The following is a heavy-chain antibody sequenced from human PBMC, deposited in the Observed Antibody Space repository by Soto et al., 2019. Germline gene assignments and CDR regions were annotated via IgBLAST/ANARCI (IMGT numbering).Heavy chain of an antibody. CDR2: VYDTWST. Sequence: QVQVQQSGPGLVKPSETLSLTCTVSSGPSKSHNWGWIRQPPGRGLEWIGYVYDTWSTSYNPSLKSLVNVSADTSTNRISLTLRFVTAADTAVYYCVRQGIGFLHGLVDVWGQGTTVIVSS. V-gene: IGHV4-59*08. CDR1: SGPSKSHN. J-gene: IGHJ6*01. D-gene: IGHD3-10*01. CDR3: VRQGIGFLHGLVDV.